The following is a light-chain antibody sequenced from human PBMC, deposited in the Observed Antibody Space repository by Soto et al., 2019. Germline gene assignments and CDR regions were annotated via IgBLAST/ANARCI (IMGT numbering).Light chain of an antibody. CDR3: CSYAGSYTYVV. J-gene: IGLJ2*01. CDR1: SSDVAAYNY. Sequence: ALTQPRSVSGSPGQSVTISCTGTSSDVAAYNYVSWYQQHPGKAPKLLICDVSRRPSGVPDRFSGSKSGNTASLTISGLQAEDEADYYCCSYAGSYTYVVFGGGTKLTVL. CDR2: DVS. V-gene: IGLV2-11*01.